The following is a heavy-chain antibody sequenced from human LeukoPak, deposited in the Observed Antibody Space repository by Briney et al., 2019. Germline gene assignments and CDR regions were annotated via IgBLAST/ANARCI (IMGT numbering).Heavy chain of an antibody. CDR1: GGTFISYA. CDR3: ARDSTGFDY. D-gene: IGHD4-17*01. V-gene: IGHV1-69*05. J-gene: IGHJ4*02. Sequence: SSVKVSCKASGGTFISYAISWVRQAPGQGLECMGGIIPIFGTANYAQKFQGRVTITTDESTSTAYMELSSLRSEDTAVYYCARDSTGFDYWGQGTLVTVSS. CDR2: IIPIFGTA.